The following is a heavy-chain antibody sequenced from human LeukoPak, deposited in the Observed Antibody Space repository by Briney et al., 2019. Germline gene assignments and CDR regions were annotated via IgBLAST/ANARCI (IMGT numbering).Heavy chain of an antibody. V-gene: IGHV1-2*02. J-gene: IGHJ4*02. CDR3: ARDKTSYSNFDY. CDR1: GYTFTGYY. CDR2: INPNSGGT. D-gene: IGHD4-11*01. Sequence: ASVKVSCKASGYTFTGYYMHWVRQAPGQGLEWMGWINPNSGGTNYAQKFQGRVTMTRDTSISTAYMELSRLRSDDTAVYYCARDKTSYSNFDYWGQGTLVTVSS.